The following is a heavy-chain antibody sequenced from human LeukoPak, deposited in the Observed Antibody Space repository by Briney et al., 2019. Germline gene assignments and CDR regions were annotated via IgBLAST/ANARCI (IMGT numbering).Heavy chain of an antibody. CDR1: GFTVSSNY. CDR3: ASGYCSGGSCYSDKTLDYYYYYGMDV. Sequence: GGSLRLSCAASGFTVSSNYMSWVRQAPGKGLEWVSVIYSGGSTYYAGSVKGRFTISRDNSKNTLYLQMNSLRAEDTAVYYCASGYCSGGSCYSDKTLDYYYYYGMDVWGQGTTVTVSS. J-gene: IGHJ6*02. CDR2: IYSGGST. D-gene: IGHD2-15*01. V-gene: IGHV3-53*01.